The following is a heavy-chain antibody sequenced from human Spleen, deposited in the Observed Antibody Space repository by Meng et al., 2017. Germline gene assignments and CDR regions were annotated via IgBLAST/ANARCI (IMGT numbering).Heavy chain of an antibody. V-gene: IGHV3-21*01. J-gene: IGHJ6*02. CDR3: ARGYGDAGHGMDV. CDR1: GLTLSSYS. Sequence: GESLKISCAASGLTLSSYSMNWVRQAPGRGLEWVSSISSSSSYIHFADSVKGRFTISRDNAKNSLYLEKNSLRAEDTAVYYCARGYGDAGHGMDVWGQGTTVTVSS. CDR2: ISSSSSYI. D-gene: IGHD4-17*01.